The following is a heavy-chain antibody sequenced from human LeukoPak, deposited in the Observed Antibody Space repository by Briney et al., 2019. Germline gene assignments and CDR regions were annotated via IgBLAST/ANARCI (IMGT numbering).Heavy chain of an antibody. J-gene: IGHJ6*02. CDR2: INTNTGNP. D-gene: IGHD1-26*01. V-gene: IGHV7-4-1*02. CDR3: ARVLGRYYYYGMDV. Sequence: ASVKVSCKASGYTFTSYAMNWVRQAPGQWLEWMGWINTNTGNPTYAQGFTGRFVFSLDTSVSTAYLQISSLKAEDTAVYYCARVLGRYYYYGMDVWGQGTTVTVTS. CDR1: GYTFTSYA.